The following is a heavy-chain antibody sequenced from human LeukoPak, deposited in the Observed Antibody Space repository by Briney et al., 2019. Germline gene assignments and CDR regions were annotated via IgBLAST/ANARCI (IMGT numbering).Heavy chain of an antibody. V-gene: IGHV3-11*04. D-gene: IGHD3-3*01. J-gene: IGHJ4*02. CDR3: ARDGYDFWSGYYYFDY. CDR1: GFTFSDYY. Sequence: NTGGSLRLSCAASGFTFSDYYMTWIRQAPGKGLEWVSYISSSGTTIYYADSVKGRFTISRDNAENSLYLLMNSLRAEDTAVYYCARDGYDFWSGYYYFDYWGQGTLVTVSS. CDR2: ISSSGTTI.